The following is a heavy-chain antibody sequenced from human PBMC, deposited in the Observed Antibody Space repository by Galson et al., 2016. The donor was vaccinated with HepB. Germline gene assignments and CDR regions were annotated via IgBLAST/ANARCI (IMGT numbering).Heavy chain of an antibody. V-gene: IGHV3-66*02. CDR1: GFSVTRNY. CDR2: LYGLGTT. Sequence: SLRLSCAASGFSVTRNYMTWVRQAPGKGLEWVSVLYGLGTTYYADSVQGRFTLSRDDDQNTLFLQMDRLRPEDTATYFCARGFCGGTSCYGGFYYGMDVWGKGTRVIVSS. CDR3: ARGFCGGTSCYGGFYYGMDV. D-gene: IGHD2-2*01. J-gene: IGHJ6*04.